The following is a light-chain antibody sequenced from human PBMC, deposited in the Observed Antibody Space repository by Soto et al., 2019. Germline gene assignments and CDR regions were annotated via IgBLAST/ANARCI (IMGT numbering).Light chain of an antibody. CDR3: TAYNYSYV. V-gene: IGLV2-14*01. J-gene: IGLJ1*01. CDR2: DVT. CDR1: SSDVGASNS. Sequence: QSVLTQPASVSGSPGQSITISCTGTSSDVGASNSVSWYQQHPDKAPKLMIYDVTNRPSGVSIRFSGSKSGNTASLTISGLQAEDEADYYCTAYNYSYVFGTGTKVTVL.